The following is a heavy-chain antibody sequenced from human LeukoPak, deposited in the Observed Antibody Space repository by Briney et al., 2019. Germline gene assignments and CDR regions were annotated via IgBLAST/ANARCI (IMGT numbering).Heavy chain of an antibody. D-gene: IGHD2-2*01. CDR2: ISAYNGNT. V-gene: IGHV1-18*01. Sequence: ASVKVSCKASGYSFTSYGISWVRQAPGQGLEWMGWISAYNGNTNYAQKLQGRVTMTTDTSTSTAYMELRSLRSDDTAVYYCARGGDIVVVPAAMDYWGQGTLVTVSS. CDR1: GYSFTSYG. J-gene: IGHJ4*02. CDR3: ARGGDIVVVPAAMDY.